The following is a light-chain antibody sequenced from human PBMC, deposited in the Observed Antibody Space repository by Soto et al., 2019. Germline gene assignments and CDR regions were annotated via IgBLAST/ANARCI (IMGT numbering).Light chain of an antibody. CDR2: EVT. J-gene: IGLJ1*01. CDR3: SSYSTSSTYV. V-gene: IGLV2-18*02. CDR1: SSDVGSYNR. Sequence: QSALTQPPSVSGSPGQSVTISCTGTSSDVGSYNRVSWYQQPPGAAPKLIIYEVTHRPSGVPDRFSGSKSGNTASLTISGVQAEDEVDYYCSSYSTSSTYVFGTGTKVTVL.